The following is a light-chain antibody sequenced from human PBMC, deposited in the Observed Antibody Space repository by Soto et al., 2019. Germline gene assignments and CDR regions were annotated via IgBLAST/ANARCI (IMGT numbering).Light chain of an antibody. V-gene: IGKV1-39*01. CDR1: QSVSGW. CDR3: QQRYSTPRT. Sequence: DIEMPQSPSTLSASLGATVTVTCRASQSVSGWLAWYQKKPGEAPKLLIYDASALPRGVPSRFRGSGSGTDFTLTVSSLQHEDFATYVCQQRYSTPRTFGQGTKVDIK. CDR2: DAS. J-gene: IGKJ1*01.